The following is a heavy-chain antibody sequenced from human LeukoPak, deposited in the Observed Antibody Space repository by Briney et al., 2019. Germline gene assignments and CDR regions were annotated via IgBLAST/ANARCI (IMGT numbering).Heavy chain of an antibody. CDR1: GFTFSSYG. J-gene: IGHJ4*02. CDR2: IRYDGSNK. D-gene: IGHD4-17*01. Sequence: GGSLRLSCAASGFTFSSYGMHWVRQAPGKGLEWVAFIRYDGSNKYYADSVKGRFTISRDNSKNTLYLQMNSLRAEDTAVYYCAKDRTTVTTGGVDYWGQGTLVTVSS. V-gene: IGHV3-30*02. CDR3: AKDRTTVTTGGVDY.